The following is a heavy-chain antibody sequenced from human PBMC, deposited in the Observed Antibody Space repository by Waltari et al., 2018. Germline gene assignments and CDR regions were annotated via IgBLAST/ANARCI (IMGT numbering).Heavy chain of an antibody. J-gene: IGHJ4*02. Sequence: EVQLVESGGVVVQPGGSLRLACAAPGFTFDASTMHWVRQAPVKGLEWVSFISYNVGNTYYADSVRGRFTISRDNSKKFLYLQMNGLRTDDTALYYCAKDITPYDSSGGFDYWGQGTLVTVSS. CDR3: AKDITPYDSSGGFDY. CDR1: GFTFDAST. V-gene: IGHV3-43*01. D-gene: IGHD3-22*01. CDR2: ISYNVGNT.